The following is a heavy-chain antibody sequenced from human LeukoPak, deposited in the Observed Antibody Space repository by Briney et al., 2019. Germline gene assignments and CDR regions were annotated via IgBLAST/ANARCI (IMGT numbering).Heavy chain of an antibody. CDR2: ISSSGTT. CDR1: SVSISSGDYY. J-gene: IGHJ4*02. CDR3: AGVGNGGYGGFDY. Sequence: SGTLSLTCTVSSVSISSGDYYWSWIRQPPGKGLEWIGYISSSGTTYYNPSLRSRITISVDSSKSQFSLNLSSVTASDTAVYYCAGVGNGGYGGFDYWGQGTLVTVSS. V-gene: IGHV4-30-4*01. D-gene: IGHD5-12*01.